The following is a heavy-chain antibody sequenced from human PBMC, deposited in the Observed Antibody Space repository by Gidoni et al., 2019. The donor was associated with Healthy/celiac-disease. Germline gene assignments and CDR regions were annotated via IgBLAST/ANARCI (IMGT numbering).Heavy chain of an antibody. CDR3: ATFTAMAYFDY. D-gene: IGHD5-18*01. J-gene: IGHJ4*02. CDR2: IYYSGST. CDR1: GGSISSSSYY. Sequence: QLQLQESGPGLVKPSETLSLTCTVSGGSISSSSYYWGWSRQPPGQGLKWIGSIYYSGSTYYNPSLKSRVTISVDTSKNQFSLKLSSVTAADTAVYYCATFTAMAYFDYWGQGTLVTVSS. V-gene: IGHV4-39*01.